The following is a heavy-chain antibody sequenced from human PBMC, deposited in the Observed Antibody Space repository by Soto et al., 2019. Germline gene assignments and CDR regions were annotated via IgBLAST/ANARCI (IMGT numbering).Heavy chain of an antibody. D-gene: IGHD2-15*01. CDR2: IYHSGST. CDR3: ARAGAATLSDY. CDR1: GGSISSGGYS. Sequence: SETLSLTCAVSGGSISSGGYSWSWIRQPPGKGLEWIGYIYHSGSTCYNPSLKSRVTISVDRSKNQFSLKLSSVTAADTAVYYCARAGAATLSDYWGQGTLVTVSS. J-gene: IGHJ4*02. V-gene: IGHV4-30-2*01.